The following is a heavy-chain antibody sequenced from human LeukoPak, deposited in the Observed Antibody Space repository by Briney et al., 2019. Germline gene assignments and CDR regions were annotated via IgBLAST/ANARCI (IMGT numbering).Heavy chain of an antibody. V-gene: IGHV4-39*07. CDR1: GGSISSSSYY. D-gene: IGHD1-26*01. CDR2: IYYSGNT. Sequence: PSETLSLTCSLSGGSISSSSYYWAWIRQPPGKGLEWIGSIYYSGNTYYSPSLKSRVTIFVDTSKNQFSLKLSSVTAADTAVYYCARGSGSRGGAFDIWGQGTMVTVSS. J-gene: IGHJ3*02. CDR3: ARGSGSRGGAFDI.